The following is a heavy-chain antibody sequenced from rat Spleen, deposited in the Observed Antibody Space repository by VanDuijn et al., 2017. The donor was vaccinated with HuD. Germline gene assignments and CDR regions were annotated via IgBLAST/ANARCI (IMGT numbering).Heavy chain of an antibody. J-gene: IGHJ2*01. CDR2: INYDGSNT. CDR3: TRKGEL. Sequence: EVQLVESDGGLVQPGRSLEVSCAASGLTFSDYYMAWVRQAPTKGLEWVATINYDGSNTYYRQPVKGRFTISRDNAKSTLYLRMDSLRSEDTATYYCTRKGELWGQGVMVTVSS. CDR1: GLTFSDYY. V-gene: IGHV5-29*01. D-gene: IGHD5-1*01.